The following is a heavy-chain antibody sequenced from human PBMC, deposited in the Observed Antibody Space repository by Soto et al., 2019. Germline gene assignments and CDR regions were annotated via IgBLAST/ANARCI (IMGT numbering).Heavy chain of an antibody. CDR1: GGSISHHH. CDR3: ARDGGYTGYEEGNPFDI. J-gene: IGHJ3*02. CDR2: MYVTGTT. V-gene: IGHV4-4*07. Sequence: QVQLQESGPGLVKPSETLSLICTVSGGSISHHHWSWIRQPAGTRLEWIGRMYVTGTTNYNPSLKNRVSMSIDTSKNQFSLKLSSVTAADTAVYYCARDGGYTGYEEGNPFDIWGQGTMVTVSS. D-gene: IGHD5-12*01.